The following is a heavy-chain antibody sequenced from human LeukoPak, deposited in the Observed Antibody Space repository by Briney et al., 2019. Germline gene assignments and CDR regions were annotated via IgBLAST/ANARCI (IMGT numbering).Heavy chain of an antibody. CDR2: IKQDGSEK. Sequence: GGSLRLSCAASGFTFSGHWMSWVRQAPGKGLEWVANIKQDGSEKYYVDSVKGRFTISRDNAKNSLYLQMNSLRAEDTAVYYCASPYCSSTTCYPRTFHHWGQGTLVTVSS. CDR3: ASPYCSSTTCYPRTFHH. J-gene: IGHJ1*01. CDR1: GFTFSGHW. D-gene: IGHD2-2*01. V-gene: IGHV3-7*01.